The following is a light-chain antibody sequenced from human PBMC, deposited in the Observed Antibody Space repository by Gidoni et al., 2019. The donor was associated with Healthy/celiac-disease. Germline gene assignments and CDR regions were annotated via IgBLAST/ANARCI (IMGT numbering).Light chain of an antibody. Sequence: QSALTQPASVSGSPGQSITISCTGTSSDVGGYNYVSWYQQHPGKAPKLMIYDVSNRPSGVSNLFSGSKSGNPASLTISGLQAEDDADYYCSSYTRSSTLFGGGTKLTVL. V-gene: IGLV2-14*03. CDR3: SSYTRSSTL. CDR2: DVS. CDR1: SSDVGGYNY. J-gene: IGLJ2*01.